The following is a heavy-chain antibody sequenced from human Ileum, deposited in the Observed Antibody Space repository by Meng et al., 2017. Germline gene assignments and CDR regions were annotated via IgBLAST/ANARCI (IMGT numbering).Heavy chain of an antibody. D-gene: IGHD3-10*01. Sequence: QVHVVQSGVEVKKPGASVKVSCKASGLTFVSYAIYWVRQAPGQGLEWMGWITAGNGNTKYSQKFQGRVTITRDTSASAVYMELSNLKFEDTAVYYCARDMPYSSGSFDYWGQGTLVTV. CDR3: ARDMPYSSGSFDY. CDR1: GLTFVSYA. V-gene: IGHV1-3*01. J-gene: IGHJ4*02. CDR2: ITAGNGNT.